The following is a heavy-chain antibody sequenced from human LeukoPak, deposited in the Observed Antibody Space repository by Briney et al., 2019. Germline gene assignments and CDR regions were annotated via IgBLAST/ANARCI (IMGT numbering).Heavy chain of an antibody. CDR2: IIPIFGTA. Sequence: SVKVSXKASGGTFSSYAISWVRQAPGQGLEWMGGIIPIFGTANYAQKFQGRVTITADESTSTAYMELSSLRSEDTAVYYCARGREYSCSSGYDYWGQGTLVTVSS. J-gene: IGHJ4*02. V-gene: IGHV1-69*13. CDR1: GGTFSSYA. D-gene: IGHD6-6*01. CDR3: ARGREYSCSSGYDY.